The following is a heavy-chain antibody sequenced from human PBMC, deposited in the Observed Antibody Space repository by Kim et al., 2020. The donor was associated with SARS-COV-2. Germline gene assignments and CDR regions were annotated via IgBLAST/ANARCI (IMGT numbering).Heavy chain of an antibody. V-gene: IGHV3-23*01. Sequence: VNGRFTTSRTNSKNTLYLQMNSRRAEDTAVYYCAKDVNCGGACYGVDYWGQGTLVTVSS. D-gene: IGHD2-21*02. J-gene: IGHJ4*02. CDR3: AKDVNCGGACYGVDY.